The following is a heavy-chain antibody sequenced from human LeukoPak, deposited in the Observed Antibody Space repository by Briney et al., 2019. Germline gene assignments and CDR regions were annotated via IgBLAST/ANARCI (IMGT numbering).Heavy chain of an antibody. Sequence: ASVKVSCKASGYTFTSYDINWVRQATGQGLEWMGWMNPNSGNTGYAQKFQGRVTMTRNTSISTAYMELSSLRSEDTAGYYCSTNGNGGGGGFYWGQGTLVTVSS. J-gene: IGHJ4*02. CDR3: STNGNGGGGGFY. D-gene: IGHD3-16*01. CDR2: MNPNSGNT. CDR1: GYTFTSYD. V-gene: IGHV1-8*01.